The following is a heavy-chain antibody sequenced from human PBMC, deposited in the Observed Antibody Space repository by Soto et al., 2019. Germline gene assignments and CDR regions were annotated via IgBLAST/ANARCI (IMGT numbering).Heavy chain of an antibody. CDR1: RLTFGSYA. V-gene: IGHV3-23*01. D-gene: IGHD6-13*01. CDR2: LSDSGEST. CDR3: ARSSWSSKSNFFDY. J-gene: IGHJ4*02. Sequence: PGGSLRLSCAASRLTFGSYAMSWVRRAPGKGLEWVSSLSDSGESTYYADSVKGRLTISRDNSENTLDLQMNGLRAEDTAVYYCARSSWSSKSNFFDYWGQGTLVTVSS.